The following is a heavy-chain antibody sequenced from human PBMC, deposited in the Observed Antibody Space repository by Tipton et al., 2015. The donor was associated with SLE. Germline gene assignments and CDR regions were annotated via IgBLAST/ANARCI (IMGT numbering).Heavy chain of an antibody. CDR1: GGSISSYY. V-gene: IGHV4-59*01. J-gene: IGHJ2*01. Sequence: TLSLTCTVSGGSISSYYWSWIRQPPGKGLEWIGYIYYSGSTNYNPSLKSRVTISVDTSKNQFSLKLSSVTAADTAVYYCARGSRDDDSSGYHWYLDLWGRGTLVTVSS. CDR3: ARGSRDDDSSGYHWYLDL. CDR2: IYYSGST. D-gene: IGHD3-22*01.